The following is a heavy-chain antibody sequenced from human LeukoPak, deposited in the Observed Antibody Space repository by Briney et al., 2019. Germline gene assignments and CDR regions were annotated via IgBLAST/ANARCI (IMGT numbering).Heavy chain of an antibody. V-gene: IGHV3-23*01. CDR2: ISGSGGST. CDR1: RFTFSSYA. CDR3: AKDGGVVTAISDYYGMDV. D-gene: IGHD2-21*02. Sequence: QPGGSLRLSCAASRFTFSSYAMSWVRQAPGMGLEWVSAISGSGGSTYYADSVKGRFTISRDNSKNTLYLQMNSLRAEDTAVYYCAKDGGVVTAISDYYGMDVWGQGTTVTVSS. J-gene: IGHJ6*02.